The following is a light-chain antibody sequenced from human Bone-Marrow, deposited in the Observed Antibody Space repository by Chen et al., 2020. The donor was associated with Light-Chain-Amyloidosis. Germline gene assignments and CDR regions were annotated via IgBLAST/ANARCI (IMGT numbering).Light chain of an antibody. CDR3: AAWDGSLSGYV. CDR2: RNN. V-gene: IGLV1-47*01. Sequence: QSVLTQLPSASGTPGQRFTIPCSGASSNIGINYVYWYQHFTGAAPNLIIHRNNHRPSGVPDRFSASKSGTSAFLAISGLRSEDEADYYCAAWDGSLSGYVFGTGTKVIVL. CDR1: SSNIGINY. J-gene: IGLJ1*01.